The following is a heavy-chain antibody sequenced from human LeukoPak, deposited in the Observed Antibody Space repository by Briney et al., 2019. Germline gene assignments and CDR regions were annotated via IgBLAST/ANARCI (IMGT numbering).Heavy chain of an antibody. V-gene: IGHV3-53*01. CDR2: IYSGGST. CDR1: GFTVSSNY. D-gene: IGHD6-19*01. J-gene: IGHJ4*02. CDR3: AKDGIAVAGTRRGYYFDY. Sequence: GGSLRLSCAASGFTVSSNYMSWVRQAPGKGLEWVSVIYSGGSTYYADSVKGRFTISRDNSKNTLYLQMNSLRAEDTAVYYCAKDGIAVAGTRRGYYFDYWGQGTLVTVSS.